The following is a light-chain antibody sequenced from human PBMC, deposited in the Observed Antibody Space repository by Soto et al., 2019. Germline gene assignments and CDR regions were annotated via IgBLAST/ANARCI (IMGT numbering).Light chain of an antibody. CDR3: QQTNSFPIT. J-gene: IGKJ5*01. V-gene: IGKV1D-12*01. CDR1: QGIGTW. CDR2: GAS. Sequence: DVQVTQSPSFVSASVGDRVTITCRASQGIGTWLAWYQQKPGAAPNLLISGASNLESGVPARFSGSGQGTHFTFTIVSLQPEDSATYYCQQTNSFPITFGQGTRLEI.